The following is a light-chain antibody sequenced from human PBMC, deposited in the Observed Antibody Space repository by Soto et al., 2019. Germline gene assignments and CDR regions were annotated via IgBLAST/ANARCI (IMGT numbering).Light chain of an antibody. CDR1: QSVSSSY. CDR2: GAS. V-gene: IGKV3-20*01. CDR3: QQYGSSPPIT. J-gene: IGKJ4*01. Sequence: EIVLTQSPGTLSLSPGERATLSCRASQSVSSSYLAWYQQKPGQAPRLLIYGASSRATGIPDRFSGSGSGTDFTLTISRPEPEDFAVYYCQQYGSSPPITFGGGTKVDIK.